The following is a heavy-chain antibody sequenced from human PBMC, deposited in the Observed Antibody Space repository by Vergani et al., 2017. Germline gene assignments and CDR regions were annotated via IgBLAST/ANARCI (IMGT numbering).Heavy chain of an antibody. J-gene: IGHJ4*02. V-gene: IGHV4-34*01. CDR1: GGSFSNFY. Sequence: QVQLQESGPGLVKPSETLSLTCAVYGGSFSNFYCSWIRQSPGKGLEWIGEINHSGLTSYTPSLKSRVTISVDTSKRQFSLKLNSVTAADTAVYYCARDPYNWNDGDYWGQGTLVTVSS. CDR3: ARDPYNWNDGDY. D-gene: IGHD1-1*01. CDR2: INHSGLT.